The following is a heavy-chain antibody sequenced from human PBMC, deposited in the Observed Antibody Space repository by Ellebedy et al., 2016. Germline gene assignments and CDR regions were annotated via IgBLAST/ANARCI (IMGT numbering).Heavy chain of an antibody. J-gene: IGHJ5*02. V-gene: IGHV3-23*01. CDR3: AKYGTYRGTYYLDT. CDR1: GFTFNNNP. Sequence: GGSLRLSXTTSGFTFNNNPMAWVRQAPGKGLEWVSSIFGNGGVVDNTEFVRGRFVLSRDNPRNTLYLQMNNLQAEDTAVYHCAKYGTYRGTYYLDTWGQGTLVTVSS. CDR2: IFGNGGVV. D-gene: IGHD1-26*01.